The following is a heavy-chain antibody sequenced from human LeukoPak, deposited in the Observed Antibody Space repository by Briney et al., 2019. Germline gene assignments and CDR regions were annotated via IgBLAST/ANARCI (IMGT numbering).Heavy chain of an antibody. J-gene: IGHJ4*02. V-gene: IGHV4-34*01. Sequence: PSETLSLTCAVYGGSFSGYYWSWIRQPPGKGLEWIGEINHSGSTNYNPSLKSRVTISVDTSKNQFSLKLSSVTAADTAVYYCARANYDILTGYYTPGYFDYWGQGTLVTVSS. CDR2: INHSGST. CDR1: GGSFSGYY. D-gene: IGHD3-9*01. CDR3: ARANYDILTGYYTPGYFDY.